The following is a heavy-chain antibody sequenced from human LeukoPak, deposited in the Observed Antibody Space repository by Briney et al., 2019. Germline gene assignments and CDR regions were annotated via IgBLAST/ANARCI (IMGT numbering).Heavy chain of an antibody. Sequence: SQTLSLTCTVSGGSISSGGYYWSWIRQPPGKGLEWIGYIYHSGSTYYNPSLKSRVTISVDRSKNQFSLKLSSVTAADTAVYYCARDLRQQPPDYWGQGTLVTVSS. V-gene: IGHV4-30-2*01. CDR1: GGSISSGGYY. CDR2: IYHSGST. CDR3: ARDLRQQPPDY. J-gene: IGHJ4*02. D-gene: IGHD6-13*01.